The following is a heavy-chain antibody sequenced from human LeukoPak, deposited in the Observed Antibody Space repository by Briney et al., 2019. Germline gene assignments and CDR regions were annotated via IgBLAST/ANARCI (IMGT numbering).Heavy chain of an antibody. CDR2: IYYSGST. CDR3: ARQPYHSAPYYFDY. D-gene: IGHD2-2*01. J-gene: IGHJ4*02. CDR1: GGSISSSSYY. Sequence: PSETLSLTCTVSGGSISSSSYYWGWIRQPPGKGLEWIRSIYYSGSTYYNPSLKSRVTISVDTSKNQFSLKLSSVTAADTAVYYCARQPYHSAPYYFDYWGQGTLVTVSS. V-gene: IGHV4-39*01.